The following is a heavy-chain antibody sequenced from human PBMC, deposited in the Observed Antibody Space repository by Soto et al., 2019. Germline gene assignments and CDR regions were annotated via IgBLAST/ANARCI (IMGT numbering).Heavy chain of an antibody. CDR2: ISSSSSYI. V-gene: IGHV3-21*01. CDR3: ARALGGNCGGDCRFDY. Sequence: EVQLVESGGGLVKPGGSLRLSCAASGFTFSSYSMNWVRQAPGKGLEWVSSISSSSSYIYYADSVKGRFTISRDNAKNSLYLQMNSVRAEDTAVYYCARALGGNCGGDCRFDYWRQGTLVTVSS. J-gene: IGHJ4*02. CDR1: GFTFSSYS. D-gene: IGHD2-21*02.